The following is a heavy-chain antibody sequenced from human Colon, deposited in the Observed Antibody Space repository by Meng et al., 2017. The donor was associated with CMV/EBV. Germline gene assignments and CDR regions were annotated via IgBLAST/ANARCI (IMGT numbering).Heavy chain of an antibody. CDR2: ISSSGSTI. CDR3: AREMGHKKRIFDY. Sequence: GESLKISCAASGFTFSDYYMSWIRQAPGKGLEWVSYISSSGSTIYYADSVKGRFTISRDNAKNSLYLQMNSLRTEDTAVYYCAREMGHKKRIFDYWGQGTPVTVSS. D-gene: IGHD2-15*01. J-gene: IGHJ4*02. CDR1: GFTFSDYY. V-gene: IGHV3-11*04.